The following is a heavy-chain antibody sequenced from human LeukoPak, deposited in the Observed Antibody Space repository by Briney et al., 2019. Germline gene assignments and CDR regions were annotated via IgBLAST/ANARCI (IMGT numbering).Heavy chain of an antibody. V-gene: IGHV4-59*01. J-gene: IGHJ4*02. CDR2: IYYSGSP. Sequence: SDTLSLTCAVSGGSISSYYWSWIRQPPGKALGWIGYIYYSGSPNYSPSLKSRVTISGDTSKNQLSLKLSSVTAADTAVYYCARENNYFDYWGQGTLVTVSS. CDR1: GGSISSYY. CDR3: ARENNYFDY.